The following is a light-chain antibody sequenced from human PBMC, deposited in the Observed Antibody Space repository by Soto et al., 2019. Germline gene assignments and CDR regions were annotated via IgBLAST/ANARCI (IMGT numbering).Light chain of an antibody. Sequence: QSALTQPPSVSGAPGQRVTTSCTGSSSNIGAGYDVHWYQQVPGTAPKLLIYANRNRPAGVPDRFSASKSDTSASLAITGLQAEDEADYYCQSYDSSPSGYVFGTGTKVTVL. CDR1: SSNIGAGYD. V-gene: IGLV1-40*01. J-gene: IGLJ1*01. CDR3: QSYDSSPSGYV. CDR2: ANR.